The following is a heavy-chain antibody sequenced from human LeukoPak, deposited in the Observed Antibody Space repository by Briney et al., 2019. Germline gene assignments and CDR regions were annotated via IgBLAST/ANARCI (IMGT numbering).Heavy chain of an antibody. V-gene: IGHV1-2*02. CDR2: INPNSGGT. CDR3: ARGSGWISYFDY. J-gene: IGHJ4*02. Sequence: ASVKVSCKASGYTFTGYYMHWVRQAPGQGLEWMGWINPNSGGTNYAQKFQGRVTMTRDTSTSTVYMELSSLRSEDTAVYYCARGSGWISYFDYWGQGTLVTVSS. D-gene: IGHD6-19*01. CDR1: GYTFTGYY.